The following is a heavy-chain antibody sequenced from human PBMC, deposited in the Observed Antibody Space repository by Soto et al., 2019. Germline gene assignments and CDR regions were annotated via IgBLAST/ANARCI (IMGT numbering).Heavy chain of an antibody. CDR1: GGSFSGYY. V-gene: IGHV4-34*01. D-gene: IGHD3-10*01. CDR2: INHSGST. J-gene: IGHJ6*02. Sequence: TSETLSLTCAVYGGSFSGYYWSWIRQPPGKGVEWIGEINHSGSTNYNPSLKSRVTISVDTSKNQFPLKLSSVTAADTAVYYCARLGYGSGSYYEAAAAYPYYYYGMDVWGQGTTVTVSS. CDR3: ARLGYGSGSYYEAAAAYPYYYYGMDV.